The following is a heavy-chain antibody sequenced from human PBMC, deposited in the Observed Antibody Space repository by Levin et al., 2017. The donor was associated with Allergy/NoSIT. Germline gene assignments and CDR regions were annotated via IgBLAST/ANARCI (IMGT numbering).Heavy chain of an antibody. J-gene: IGHJ6*02. Sequence: GESLKISCKASGYTFTSYYMHWVRQAPGQGLEWMGIINPSGGSTSYAQKFQGRVTMTRDTSTSTVYMELSSLRSEDTAVYYCARDLRVWGVVPAAHANYYGMDVWGQGTTVTVSS. CDR3: ARDLRVWGVVPAAHANYYGMDV. V-gene: IGHV1-46*01. D-gene: IGHD2-2*01. CDR1: GYTFTSYY. CDR2: INPSGGST.